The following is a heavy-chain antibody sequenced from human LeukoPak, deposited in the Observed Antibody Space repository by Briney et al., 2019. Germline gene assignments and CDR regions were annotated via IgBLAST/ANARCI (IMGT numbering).Heavy chain of an antibody. D-gene: IGHD3-22*01. Sequence: GASVKVSCKASGYTFTGYYMHWVRQAPGQGLEWMGWINPNSGGTNYAQKFQGRVTMTRDTSISTAYMELSRLRSDDTAVYYCARDGNYYYDSSGYYRTFDYWGQGTLVTVSS. CDR2: INPNSGGT. J-gene: IGHJ4*02. V-gene: IGHV1-2*02. CDR1: GYTFTGYY. CDR3: ARDGNYYYDSSGYYRTFDY.